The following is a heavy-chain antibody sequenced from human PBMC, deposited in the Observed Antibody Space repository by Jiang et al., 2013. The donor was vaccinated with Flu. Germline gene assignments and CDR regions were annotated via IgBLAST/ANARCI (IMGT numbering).Heavy chain of an antibody. V-gene: IGHV4-59*01. Sequence: SLTCTVSGGSISSYYWSWIRQPPGKGLEWIGYIYYSGSTNYNPSLKSRVTISVDTSKNQFSLKLSSVTAADTAVYYCARGGSSWYEPLDYWGQGTLVTVSS. CDR3: ARGGSSWYEPLDY. CDR1: GGSISSYY. D-gene: IGHD6-13*01. J-gene: IGHJ4*02. CDR2: IYYSGST.